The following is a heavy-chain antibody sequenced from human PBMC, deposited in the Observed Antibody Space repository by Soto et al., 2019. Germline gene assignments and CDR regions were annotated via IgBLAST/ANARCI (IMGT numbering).Heavy chain of an antibody. Sequence: GASVKVSCKASGYTFTSYGISWVRQAPGQGLEWMGWISAYNGNTNYAQKLQGRVTMTTDTSTSTAYMELRSLRSDDTAMYYCASNYDSSGYYRSPLDYWGQGTLVTVSS. J-gene: IGHJ4*02. D-gene: IGHD3-22*01. CDR1: GYTFTSYG. V-gene: IGHV1-18*01. CDR2: ISAYNGNT. CDR3: ASNYDSSGYYRSPLDY.